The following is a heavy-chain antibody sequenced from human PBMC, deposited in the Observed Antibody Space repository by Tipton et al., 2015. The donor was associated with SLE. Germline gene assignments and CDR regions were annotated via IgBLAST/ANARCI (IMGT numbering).Heavy chain of an antibody. J-gene: IGHJ3*02. D-gene: IGHD2-21*01. V-gene: IGHV4-59*08. Sequence: TLSLTCTVSGGSISSYYWSWIRHPPGKGLEWIGYIYYSGSTNYNPSLKSRVTISVDTSKNQFSLKLSSVTAADTAVYYCARRLWAFDIWGQGTMVTVSS. CDR2: IYYSGST. CDR3: ARRLWAFDI. CDR1: GGSISSYY.